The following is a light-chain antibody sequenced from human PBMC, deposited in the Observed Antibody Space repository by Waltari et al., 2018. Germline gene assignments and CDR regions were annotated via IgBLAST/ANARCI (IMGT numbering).Light chain of an antibody. CDR1: QNINNH. Sequence: VLTPSPATLSLFPGERATLSCRASQNINNHLPWYQHKPGQPPTLLIHDASSRPVGIPARFSGSGSGTDFSLTISSLEPEDFAVDYCQQRKDWPLTTFGQGTRLEIK. V-gene: IGKV3-11*01. CDR3: QQRKDWPLTT. CDR2: DAS. J-gene: IGKJ5*01.